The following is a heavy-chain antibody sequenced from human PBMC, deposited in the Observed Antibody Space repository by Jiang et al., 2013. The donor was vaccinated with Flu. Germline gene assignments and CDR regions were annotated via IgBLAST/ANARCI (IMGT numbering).Heavy chain of an antibody. Sequence: QLVEVWGRAWYSLGGPVRLSCAASGFTFSNYAMSWVHQAPGKGLKWVSTISSRSGNTYYADSVKGRFTISRDNSKNTLSLQMNSLRAEDTAVYYCAKHVSTWGDFSDWGQGTLVTVSS. CDR1: GFTFSNYA. D-gene: IGHD3-16*02. V-gene: IGHV3-23*04. CDR2: ISSRSGNT. CDR3: AKHVSTWGDFSD. J-gene: IGHJ4*02.